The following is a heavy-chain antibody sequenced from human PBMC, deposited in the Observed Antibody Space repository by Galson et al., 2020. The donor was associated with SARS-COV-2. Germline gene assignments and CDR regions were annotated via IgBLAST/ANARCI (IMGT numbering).Heavy chain of an antibody. J-gene: IGHJ3*02. CDR3: ATQNRAYWSFDI. D-gene: IGHD2-8*02. CDR1: GGSISSSSYY. Sequence: SETLSLTCTVSGGSISSSSYYWGWIRQPPGKGLEWIGSIYYGGSTYYNPSLKSRVTISVDTSKNQFSLRLSSVSAADSAVYYCATQNRAYWSFDIWGQGTMVTVSS. V-gene: IGHV4-39*01. CDR2: IYYGGST.